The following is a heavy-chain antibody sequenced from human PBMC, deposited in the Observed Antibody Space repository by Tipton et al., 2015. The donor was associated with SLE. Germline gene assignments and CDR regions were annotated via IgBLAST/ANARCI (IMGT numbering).Heavy chain of an antibody. CDR1: GGSVSSSSYY. D-gene: IGHD3-9*01. Sequence: TLSLTCTVSGGSVSSSSYYWGWIRQPPGKGLEWIGSLYFSGSADYNPSLKSRVTISIDTSKNQFSLNLSSVTAADTAVYYCARHAPDYDILTGPYDYWGQGTLVTVPS. CDR3: ARHAPDYDILTGPYDY. J-gene: IGHJ4*02. V-gene: IGHV4-39*01. CDR2: LYFSGSA.